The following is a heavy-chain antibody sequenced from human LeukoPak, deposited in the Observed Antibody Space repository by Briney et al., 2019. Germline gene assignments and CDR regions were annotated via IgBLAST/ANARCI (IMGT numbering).Heavy chain of an antibody. CDR2: INHSGST. J-gene: IGHJ4*02. Sequence: ASETLSLTCAVYGGSLSGYYWSWIRQPPGKGLEWIGEINHSGSTNYNPSLKSRVTISVDTPKKQFSLKLSSVTAADTAVYYCVRHIKDTAACDFWGQGTLVTVSS. D-gene: IGHD5-18*01. CDR1: GGSLSGYY. CDR3: VRHIKDTAACDF. V-gene: IGHV4-34*01.